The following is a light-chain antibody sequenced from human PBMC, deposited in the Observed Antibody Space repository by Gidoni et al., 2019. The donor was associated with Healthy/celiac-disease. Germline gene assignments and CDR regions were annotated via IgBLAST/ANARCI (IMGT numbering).Light chain of an antibody. CDR2: LGS. V-gene: IGKV2-28*01. CDR3: MQALQTRT. Sequence: DIVMTQYPLSLPVTPGEQASISCRSSQSLLHSNGYNYLDWYLQKPGQSPQLLIYLGSNLASGVPDRFSGSGSGTDFTLKISRLDAEDVGVYYCMQALQTRTFGQGTKVEIK. J-gene: IGKJ1*01. CDR1: QSLLHSNGYNY.